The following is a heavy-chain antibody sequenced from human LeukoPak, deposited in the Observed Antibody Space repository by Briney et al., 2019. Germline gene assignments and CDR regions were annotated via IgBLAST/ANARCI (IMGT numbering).Heavy chain of an antibody. CDR1: GGSFSGYY. Sequence: SETLSLACAVYGGSFSGYYWSWIRQPPGKGLEWIGEINHSGSTNYNPSLKSRVTISVDTSKNQFSLKLSSVTAADTAVYYCARGLPLIRYFDWLQPRYLDYWGQGTLVTASS. CDR3: ARGLPLIRYFDWLQPRYLDY. V-gene: IGHV4-34*01. CDR2: INHSGST. J-gene: IGHJ4*02. D-gene: IGHD3-9*01.